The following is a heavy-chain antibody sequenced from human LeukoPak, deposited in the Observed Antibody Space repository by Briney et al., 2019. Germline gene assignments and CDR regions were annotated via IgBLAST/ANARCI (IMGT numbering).Heavy chain of an antibody. CDR3: ARRAGSNWYMDY. CDR1: GFTFSSYS. V-gene: IGHV3-21*01. CDR2: ISSSSSYI. D-gene: IGHD6-13*01. J-gene: IGHJ4*02. Sequence: GGSLRLSCAASGFTFSSYSMNWVRQAPGKGLEWVSSISSSSSYIYYADSVKGRFTISRDNAKNSLYLQMNSLRAEDTAVYYCARRAGSNWYMDYWGQGTLVTVSS.